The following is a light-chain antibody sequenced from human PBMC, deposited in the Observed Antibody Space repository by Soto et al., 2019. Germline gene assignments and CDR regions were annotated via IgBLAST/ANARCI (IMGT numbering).Light chain of an antibody. CDR1: QSVSSN. CDR2: DAS. CDR3: QQRSNWPRT. V-gene: IGKV3-11*01. J-gene: IGKJ1*01. Sequence: EIVMTQSPATLSLSPGDRAPLSRRASQSVSSNLAWYQQKPGQAPRLLIYDASTRATGIPARFSGSGSGTDFTLTISSLEPEDFAVYYCQQRSNWPRTFGQGTKVDIK.